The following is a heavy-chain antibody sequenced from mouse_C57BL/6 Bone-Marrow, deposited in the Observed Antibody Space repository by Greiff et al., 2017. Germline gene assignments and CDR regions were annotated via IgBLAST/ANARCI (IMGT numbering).Heavy chain of an antibody. Sequence: VQLQQSGPELVKPGASVKISCKASGYTFTDYYMNWVKQSHGKSLEWIGDINPNNGGTSYNQKFKGKATLTVDKFSSTAYMELRSLTSEDSAVYYCARLFLWAFDYWGQGTTLTVSS. CDR3: ARLFLWAFDY. J-gene: IGHJ2*01. V-gene: IGHV1-26*01. CDR2: INPNNGGT. D-gene: IGHD1-1*02. CDR1: GYTFTDYY.